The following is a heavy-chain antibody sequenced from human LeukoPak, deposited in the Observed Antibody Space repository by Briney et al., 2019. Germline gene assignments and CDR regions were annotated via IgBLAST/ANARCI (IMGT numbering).Heavy chain of an antibody. CDR1: GYSFSGNY. D-gene: IGHD6-25*01. CDR3: AREAAAGFDYYYHLDV. V-gene: IGHV1-2*02. CDR2: INPNSGGT. Sequence: GASVKVSCKASGYSFSGNYIHWARQAPGQGLEWMGWINPNSGGTKFAQKFQGRVTLTRDTSISTAYIELTRLKSDDTAIYYCAREAAAGFDYYYHLDVWGNGTTVTVSS. J-gene: IGHJ6*03.